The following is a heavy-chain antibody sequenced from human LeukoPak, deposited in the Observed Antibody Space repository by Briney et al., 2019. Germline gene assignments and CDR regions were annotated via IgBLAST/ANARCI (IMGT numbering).Heavy chain of an antibody. V-gene: IGHV3-33*01. CDR1: GFTFSSYG. D-gene: IGHD3-22*01. Sequence: GGSLRLSCAASGFTFSSYGMHWVRQAPGKGLEWVAVIWYDGSNKYYADSVKGRFTISRDNSKNTLYLQMNSLRAEDTAVYYCARDSGTSSGYLDPWGQGTLVTVSS. CDR2: IWYDGSNK. J-gene: IGHJ5*02. CDR3: ARDSGTSSGYLDP.